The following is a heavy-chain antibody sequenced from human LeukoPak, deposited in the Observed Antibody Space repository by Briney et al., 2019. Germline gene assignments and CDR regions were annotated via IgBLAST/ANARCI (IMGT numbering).Heavy chain of an antibody. CDR2: IWYDGSNK. J-gene: IGHJ4*02. V-gene: IGHV3-33*01. D-gene: IGHD3-22*01. CDR3: AGDNSLAGSYDSSGYSLLDY. CDR1: GFTFSSYG. Sequence: GGSLRLSCAASGFTFSSYGMHWVRQAPGKGLEWVAVIWYDGSNKYYADSVKGRFTISRDNSKNTLYLQMNSLRAEDTAVYYCAGDNSLAGSYDSSGYSLLDYWGQGTLVTVSS.